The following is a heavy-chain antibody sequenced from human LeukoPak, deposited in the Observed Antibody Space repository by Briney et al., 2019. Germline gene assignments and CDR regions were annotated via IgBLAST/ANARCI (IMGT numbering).Heavy chain of an antibody. Sequence: PGGSLRLSCAASGFTFRDYAMSWVRQAPGKGLEWVTSISYSVGSTYYADSVKGRFTISRDNSRNTLYLQMNSLRVEDTAVYYFAKEMLTLVRGVIYNDLPSYYLDVWGKGTTVTVSS. D-gene: IGHD3-10*01. CDR1: GFTFRDYA. CDR3: AKEMLTLVRGVIYNDLPSYYLDV. CDR2: ISYSVGST. V-gene: IGHV3-23*01. J-gene: IGHJ6*03.